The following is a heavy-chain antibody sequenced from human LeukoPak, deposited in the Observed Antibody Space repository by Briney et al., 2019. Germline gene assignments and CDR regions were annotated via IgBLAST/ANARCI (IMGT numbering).Heavy chain of an antibody. CDR2: ISGSGGST. V-gene: IGHV3-23*01. J-gene: IGHJ4*02. CDR3: ARDEGNFDY. CDR1: GFTFSSHG. Sequence: GGTLRLSCAASGFTFSSHGMSWVRQAPGKGLEWVSTISGSGGSTHYAASVTGRFTISRDNSKNTLNLQMNSLRAEDTAVYYCARDEGNFDYWGQGTLVTVSS.